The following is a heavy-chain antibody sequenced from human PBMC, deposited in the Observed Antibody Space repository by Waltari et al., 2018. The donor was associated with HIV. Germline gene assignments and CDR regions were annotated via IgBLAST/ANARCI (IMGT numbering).Heavy chain of an antibody. V-gene: IGHV4-4*07. D-gene: IGHD1-26*01. CDR2: INASGGT. J-gene: IGHJ4*02. CDR1: GGSINNYY. CDR3: ARETSGPTWRLFDS. Sequence: QVQLQESGPGLVKPSETLSLTCIVSGGSINNYYWNWIRQPAGEGLEWLGRINASGGTNYNPSLKGRVTMSVDTSKNQFSLKLTSVTAADTAVYFCARETSGPTWRLFDSWGQGTLVTVSS.